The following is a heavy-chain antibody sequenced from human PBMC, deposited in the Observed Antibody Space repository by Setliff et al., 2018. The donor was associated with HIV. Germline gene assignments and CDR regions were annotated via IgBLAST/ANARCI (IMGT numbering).Heavy chain of an antibody. CDR3: VKVRNSGWANEGFGT. V-gene: IGHV3-7*03. D-gene: IGHD6-19*01. J-gene: IGHJ3*02. CDR2: IKQDGSEK. Sequence: GGSLRLSCAVSGFIFSDYWMSWVRQSPGKGLEWVANIKQDGSEKVYVDSVRGRFTISRDNAKNSLFLQMSSLRAEDTAVYYCVKVRNSGWANEGFGTWGQGTMVTVSS. CDR1: GFIFSDYW.